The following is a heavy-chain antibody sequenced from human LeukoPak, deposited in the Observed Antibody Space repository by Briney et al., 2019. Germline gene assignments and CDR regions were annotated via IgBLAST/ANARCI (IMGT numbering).Heavy chain of an antibody. J-gene: IGHJ3*02. CDR2: INPNSGGT. CDR3: ARDWAPYDSSAFDI. Sequence: ASVTVSCKASGYTFTGYYMHWVRQAPGQGLAWMGWINPNSGGTNYAQKFQGRVTMTRDTSISTAYMELSRLRSDDTAVYYCARDWAPYDSSAFDIWGQGTMVTVSS. V-gene: IGHV1-2*02. D-gene: IGHD3-22*01. CDR1: GYTFTGYY.